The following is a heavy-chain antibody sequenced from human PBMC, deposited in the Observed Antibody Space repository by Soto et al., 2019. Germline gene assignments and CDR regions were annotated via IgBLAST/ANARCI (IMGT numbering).Heavy chain of an antibody. CDR3: ARDGGRHSGGIDY. V-gene: IGHV1-69*13. Sequence: SVKVSCKASGGTFSSYSINWVLQAPGQGLEWMGEIIPIFGTANYAQKFQGRVTITADESTSTAYMELSSLRSEDTAVYYCARDGGRHSGGIDYWGQGTLVTVSS. D-gene: IGHD1-26*01. CDR2: IIPIFGTA. J-gene: IGHJ4*02. CDR1: GGTFSSYS.